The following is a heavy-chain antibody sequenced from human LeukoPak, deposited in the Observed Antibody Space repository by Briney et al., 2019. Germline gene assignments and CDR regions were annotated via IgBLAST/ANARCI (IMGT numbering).Heavy chain of an antibody. CDR2: ISSSSSYI. D-gene: IGHD6-13*01. Sequence: GGSLRLSCAASGFTFSSYSMTWVRQAPGKGLEWVSSISSSSSYIYYADSVKGRFTISRDNAKNSLYLQMNSLRAEDTAVYYCAREQSSSSGFDYWGQGTLVTVSS. J-gene: IGHJ4*02. V-gene: IGHV3-21*01. CDR1: GFTFSSYS. CDR3: AREQSSSSGFDY.